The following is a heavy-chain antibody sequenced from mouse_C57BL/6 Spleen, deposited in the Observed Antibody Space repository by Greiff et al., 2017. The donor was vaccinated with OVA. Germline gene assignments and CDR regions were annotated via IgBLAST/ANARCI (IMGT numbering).Heavy chain of an antibody. V-gene: IGHV6-3*01. CDR1: GFTFSNYW. D-gene: IGHD3-2*02. Sequence: EVKLEESGGGLVQPGGSMKLSCVASGFTFSNYWMNWVRQSPEKGLEWVAQIRLKSDNYAAHYAESVKGRFTISRDDSKSSVYLQMNNLRAEDTGIYYCTGDSGYAMDYWGQGTSVTVSS. CDR2: IRLKSDNYAA. J-gene: IGHJ4*01. CDR3: TGDSGYAMDY.